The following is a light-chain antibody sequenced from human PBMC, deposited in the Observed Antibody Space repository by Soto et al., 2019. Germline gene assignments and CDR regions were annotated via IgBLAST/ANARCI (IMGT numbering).Light chain of an antibody. J-gene: IGKJ2*02. Sequence: DIPMTQSPSTLSASVGDRVMITCRASQSISTWLAWYQQKPGQAPKLLIFDASSLQHGVPSRFSGSGSGIEFTLTISSLQSDDFATYYCQQYNTFSGTFGQGTKLEIK. CDR3: QQYNTFSGT. CDR2: DAS. CDR1: QSISTW. V-gene: IGKV1-5*01.